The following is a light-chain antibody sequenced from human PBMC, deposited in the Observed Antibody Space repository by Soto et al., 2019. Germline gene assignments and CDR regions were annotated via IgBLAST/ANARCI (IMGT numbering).Light chain of an antibody. J-gene: IGKJ1*01. Sequence: AIQMTQSPSSLSASVGDRVAITCRASQGIRNDLGWYQQKPGKAPKLLIYDASSLESGVPSRFSGSGSGTEFTLTIRSLQPDDIATYYCQQYSSYSAWTFGEGTKVDIK. V-gene: IGKV1-13*02. CDR2: DAS. CDR3: QQYSSYSAWT. CDR1: QGIRND.